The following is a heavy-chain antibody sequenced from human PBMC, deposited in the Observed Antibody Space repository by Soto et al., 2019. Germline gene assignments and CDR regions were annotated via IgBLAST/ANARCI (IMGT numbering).Heavy chain of an antibody. CDR1: GFTFSSYG. Sequence: QVQLVESGGGVVQPGRSLRLSCAASGFTFSSYGMHWVRQAPGKGLEWVAVISYDGSNKYYADSVKGRFTVSRDKSKNTLHLQVNSLRAEDTAVYYCAKDKVPVVVTAPFDYWGQGTLVTVSS. J-gene: IGHJ4*02. D-gene: IGHD2-21*02. V-gene: IGHV3-30*18. CDR2: ISYDGSNK. CDR3: AKDKVPVVVTAPFDY.